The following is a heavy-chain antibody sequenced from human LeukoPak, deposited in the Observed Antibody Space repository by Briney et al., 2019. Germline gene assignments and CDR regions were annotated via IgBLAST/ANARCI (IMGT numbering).Heavy chain of an antibody. J-gene: IGHJ6*03. CDR2: INPSGGST. D-gene: IGHD4-17*01. Sequence: ASVKVSCKASGYTFTSYYMHWVRRAPGQGLEWMGIINPSGGSTNYAQKFQGRVTMTTDTSTSTAYMELRSLRSDDTAVYYCARRGGKNYGDYVLYYYYMDVWGKGTTVTVSS. V-gene: IGHV1-46*01. CDR1: GYTFTSYY. CDR3: ARRGGKNYGDYVLYYYYMDV.